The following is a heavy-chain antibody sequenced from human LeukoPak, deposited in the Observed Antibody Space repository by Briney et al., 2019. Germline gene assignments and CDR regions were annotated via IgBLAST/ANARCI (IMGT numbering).Heavy chain of an antibody. CDR3: GRGFDGYYHYYMDV. CDR2: IIPPFGTA. Sequence: SVKVSCKASGGTFSNYVISWVRQAPGQGLEWMGVIIPPFGTANYAQKFQGRVTITTDESTSTAYMELSSLRSEDTAVYYCGRGFDGYYHYYMDVWGKGTTVTVSS. CDR1: GGTFSNYV. J-gene: IGHJ6*03. D-gene: IGHD5-24*01. V-gene: IGHV1-69*05.